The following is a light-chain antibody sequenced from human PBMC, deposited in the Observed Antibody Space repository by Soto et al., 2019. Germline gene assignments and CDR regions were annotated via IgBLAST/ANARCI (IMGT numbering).Light chain of an antibody. CDR3: QKYDSAPVT. V-gene: IGKV1-27*01. CDR1: QGISNY. CDR2: SVS. Sequence: DIQMTQSPSSLSASVGDRVTITCRASQGISNYLAWYQQKPGKVPRLLIYSVSNLESGVPSRFSGSGSGTDFTLTISRLQPGDVATYYCQKYDSAPVTFGGGTKVEIK. J-gene: IGKJ4*01.